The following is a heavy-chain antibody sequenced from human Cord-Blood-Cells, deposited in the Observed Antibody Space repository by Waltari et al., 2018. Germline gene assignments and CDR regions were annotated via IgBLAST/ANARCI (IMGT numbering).Heavy chain of an antibody. CDR3: ARAIAGAGPYYYYYGMDV. CDR2: MNPNSGNT. CDR1: GYTFTSYD. D-gene: IGHD6-13*01. V-gene: IGHV1-8*01. Sequence: VQSGAEVKKPGASVKVSCKASGYTFTSYDINWVRQATGQGLEWMGWMNPNSGNTGYAQKFQGRVTMTRNTSISTAYMELSSLRSEDTALYYWARAIAGAGPYYYYYGMDVWGQGTTVTVSS. J-gene: IGHJ6*02.